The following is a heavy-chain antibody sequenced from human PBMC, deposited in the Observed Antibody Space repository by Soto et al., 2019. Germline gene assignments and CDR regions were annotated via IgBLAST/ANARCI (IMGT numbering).Heavy chain of an antibody. J-gene: IGHJ4*02. Sequence: GESLKISCAASGFTFSGFGTHWVRQAPGKGLEWVAIIWYDGSDKYYADSVKGRFTISRDNSKNTLYLQMNSLRAEDTAVYHCAFGNLSYYFDFWGQGTPVTVSS. CDR1: GFTFSGFG. CDR2: IWYDGSDK. V-gene: IGHV3-33*01. D-gene: IGHD3-16*01. CDR3: AFGNLSYYFDF.